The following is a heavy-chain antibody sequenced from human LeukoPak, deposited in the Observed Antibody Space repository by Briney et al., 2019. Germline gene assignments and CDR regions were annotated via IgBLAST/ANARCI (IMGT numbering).Heavy chain of an antibody. V-gene: IGHV4-59*01. D-gene: IGHD3-10*01. CDR3: AREESPYGSGSYYGY. CDR2: IYYSGST. J-gene: IGHJ4*02. Sequence: SETLSLTCTVSGGSISSYYWSWIRQPPGKGLEWVGYIYYSGSTNYNPSLKSRVTISVDTSKNQFSLKLSSVTAADTAVYYCAREESPYGSGSYYGYWGQGTLVTVSS. CDR1: GGSISSYY.